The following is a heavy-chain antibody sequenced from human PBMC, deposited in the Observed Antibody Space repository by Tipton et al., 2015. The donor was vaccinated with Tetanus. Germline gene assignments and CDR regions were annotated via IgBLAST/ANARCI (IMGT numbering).Heavy chain of an antibody. J-gene: IGHJ4*02. CDR3: VRAPYNSPGKYYFDQ. D-gene: IGHD1-1*01. CDR2: TYHTGGT. Sequence: LRLSCTVSGGSVRSGDYSWNWIRQPAGKGLEWIGYTYHTGGTYYNPSLKSRVTISVDRSSDQFSLRLTSVTAADTAIYYRVRAPYNSPGKYYFDQWGQGTLVTVSS. V-gene: IGHV4-30-2*01. CDR1: GGSVRSGDYS.